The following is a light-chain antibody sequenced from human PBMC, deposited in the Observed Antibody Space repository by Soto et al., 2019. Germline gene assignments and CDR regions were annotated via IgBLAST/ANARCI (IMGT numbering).Light chain of an antibody. CDR1: SSNIGSNY. Sequence: QLVLTQPPSASGTPGQRVTISCSGSSSNIGSNYVYWYQQLPGTAPKLLIYRNNQRPSGVPDRFSGSKSGTSASLAISGLRSEDEADYYCAAWDDSLSDNYVFGTGTKLNVL. CDR3: AAWDDSLSDNYV. J-gene: IGLJ1*01. V-gene: IGLV1-47*01. CDR2: RNN.